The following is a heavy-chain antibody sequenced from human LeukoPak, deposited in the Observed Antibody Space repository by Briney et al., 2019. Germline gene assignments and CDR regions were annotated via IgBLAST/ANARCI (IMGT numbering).Heavy chain of an antibody. D-gene: IGHD3-3*01. CDR2: ISGSGGST. V-gene: IGHV3-23*01. CDR1: GFTFSSYA. CDR3: ARDLGYYDYANFDY. Sequence: PGGSLRLSCAASGFTFSSYAMTWVRQAPGKGLEWVSVISGSGGSTFYADSVKGRFTISRDNAKNSLYLQMNSLRAEGTAVYYCARDLGYYDYANFDYWGQGTLVTVSS. J-gene: IGHJ4*02.